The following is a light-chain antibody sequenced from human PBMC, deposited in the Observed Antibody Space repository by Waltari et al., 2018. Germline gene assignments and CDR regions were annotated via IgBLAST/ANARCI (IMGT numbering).Light chain of an antibody. CDR2: DAS. J-gene: IGKJ1*01. CDR3: MQSVQHPWT. Sequence: DILMTQTHLPLSVTPGQRASIPCKSIQSLLFFNGKTYLYWILQKPGQPPQLLVYDASHRLSGVPDRFSGSGSGTDFTLKISRVEAEDVGVYYCMQSVQHPWTFGQGTKVEIK. CDR1: QSLLFFNGKTY. V-gene: IGKV2D-29*01.